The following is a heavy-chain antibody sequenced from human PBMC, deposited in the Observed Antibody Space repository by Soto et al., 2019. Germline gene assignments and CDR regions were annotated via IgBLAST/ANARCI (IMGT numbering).Heavy chain of an antibody. D-gene: IGHD3-22*01. CDR2: ISGSGGST. CDR3: AKFPDSSGYYYLHY. V-gene: IGHV3-23*01. J-gene: IGHJ4*02. CDR1: GFTFSSYA. Sequence: PGGSLRLSCAASGFTFSSYAMSWVRQAPGKGLEWVSAISGSGGSTYYADSVKGRFTISRDNSKNTLYLQMNSLRAEDTAVYYCAKFPDSSGYYYLHYWGQGTLVTVSS.